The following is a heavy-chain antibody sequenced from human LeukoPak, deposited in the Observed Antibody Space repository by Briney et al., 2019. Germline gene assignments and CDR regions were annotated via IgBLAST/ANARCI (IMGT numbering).Heavy chain of an antibody. CDR3: ARGWLSLFDY. CDR2: ISSSGSTI. Sequence: PGGSLRLSCAASGFTFSSYEMNWVRQAPGKGLEWVSYISSSGSTIYYADSVKGRFTISRDNAKNSLYLQMNNLRAEDTAVYFCARGWLSLFDYWGQGTLVTVSS. CDR1: GFTFSSYE. D-gene: IGHD3-22*01. J-gene: IGHJ4*02. V-gene: IGHV3-48*03.